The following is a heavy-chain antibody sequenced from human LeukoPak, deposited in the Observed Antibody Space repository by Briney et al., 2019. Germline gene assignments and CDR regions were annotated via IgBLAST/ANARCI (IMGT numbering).Heavy chain of an antibody. J-gene: IGHJ4*03. V-gene: IGHV4-31*03. CDR2: ISNSGTT. Sequence: PSETLSLTCTVSGASVTSGGYFWTWIRQHPGKGLEWIGYISNSGTTAYNPSFKSRLFISLDTSKNQFSLRLSSVTAADTAVYYCARDVVVTSSPDDFDFWGQGTMVTVSS. CDR1: GASVTSGGYF. D-gene: IGHD2-21*02. CDR3: ARDVVVTSSPDDFDF.